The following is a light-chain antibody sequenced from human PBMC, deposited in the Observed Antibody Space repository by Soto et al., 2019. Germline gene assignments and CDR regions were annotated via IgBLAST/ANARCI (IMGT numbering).Light chain of an antibody. CDR3: QQYGSSPET. CDR2: DAS. CDR1: QTVSYSY. Sequence: EIVLTQSPATLSLSPGERATLSCGASQTVSYSYLAWYQQKPGLAPRLLIYDASSRATGVPDRFSGSESGTDFTLTISRLEPEDFAVYYCQQYGSSPETFGQGTKVEIK. V-gene: IGKV3D-20*01. J-gene: IGKJ1*01.